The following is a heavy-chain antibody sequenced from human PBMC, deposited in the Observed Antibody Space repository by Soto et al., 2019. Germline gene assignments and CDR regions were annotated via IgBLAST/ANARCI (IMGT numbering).Heavy chain of an antibody. CDR3: ARPPISGGNSWFEP. V-gene: IGHV4-39*01. Sequence: PSETLSLTCTVSADSISSSSYYWGWIRQPPGKGLEWIGSIYYSGSTYYNPSLKSRVTISVDTSKNQFSLKLSSVTAADTAMYYCARPPISGGNSWFEPWGQGTLVTVSS. CDR2: IYYSGST. J-gene: IGHJ5*02. D-gene: IGHD2-21*02. CDR1: ADSISSSSYY.